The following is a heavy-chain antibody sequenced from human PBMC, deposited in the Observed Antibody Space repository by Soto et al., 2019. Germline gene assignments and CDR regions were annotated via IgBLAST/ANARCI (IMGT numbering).Heavy chain of an antibody. D-gene: IGHD6-6*01. Sequence: VQLQESGPGLVKPSETLSLTCTVSGGSISSYYWSWIRQPPGRGLEWIGYIFYSGNTDYNPSLKSRVTISLDTSKNQFSLRLSSVTAADTAVYYCARDRSYSTSRYDAFDIWGQGTMVTVSS. J-gene: IGHJ3*02. V-gene: IGHV4-59*01. CDR1: GGSISSYY. CDR3: ARDRSYSTSRYDAFDI. CDR2: IFYSGNT.